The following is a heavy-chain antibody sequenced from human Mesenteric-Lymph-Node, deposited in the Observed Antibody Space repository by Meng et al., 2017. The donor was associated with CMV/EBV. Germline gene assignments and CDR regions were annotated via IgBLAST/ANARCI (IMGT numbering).Heavy chain of an antibody. V-gene: IGHV1-2*02. J-gene: IGHJ5*02. CDR1: GYTLTDYY. CDR3: ASDRLSVMTTNWFDP. Sequence: ASVKVSCKASGYTLTDYYLHWVRQAPGQGLEWMGWINPNSGGTNYAQNFQGRVTMTRDTSISTAYMELRRLRYDDTAIYYCASDRLSVMTTNWFDPWGQGTLVTVSS. D-gene: IGHD1-1*01. CDR2: INPNSGGT.